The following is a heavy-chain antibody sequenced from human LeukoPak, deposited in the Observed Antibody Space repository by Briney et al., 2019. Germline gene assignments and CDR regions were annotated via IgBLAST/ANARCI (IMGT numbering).Heavy chain of an antibody. CDR3: ARLSRITMVRGVMGYFDY. Sequence: PSETLSLTCAVSGYSISSGYYWGWIRPPPGKGLEWIGRIYHSGSTYYNPSLKSRVTISVDTSKNQFSLKLSSVTAADTAAYYCARLSRITMVRGVMGYFDYWGQGTLVTVSS. V-gene: IGHV4-38-2*01. D-gene: IGHD3-10*01. J-gene: IGHJ4*02. CDR1: GYSISSGYY. CDR2: IYHSGST.